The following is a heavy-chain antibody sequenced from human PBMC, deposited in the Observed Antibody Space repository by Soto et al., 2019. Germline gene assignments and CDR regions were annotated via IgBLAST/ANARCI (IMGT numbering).Heavy chain of an antibody. CDR1: GFTFSSYA. Sequence: PVGSLRLSCAASGFTFSSYAMSWVRQAPGKGLEWVSAISGSGGSTYYADSVKGRFTISRDNSKNTLYLQMNSLRAEDTAVYYCAKDTGITMVRGAHDYWGQGTLVTVS. D-gene: IGHD3-10*01. CDR2: ISGSGGST. CDR3: AKDTGITMVRGAHDY. J-gene: IGHJ4*02. V-gene: IGHV3-23*01.